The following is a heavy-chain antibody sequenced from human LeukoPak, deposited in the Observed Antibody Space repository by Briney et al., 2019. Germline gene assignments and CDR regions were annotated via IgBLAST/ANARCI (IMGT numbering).Heavy chain of an antibody. D-gene: IGHD2-2*01. V-gene: IGHV3-53*01. CDR2: IYSGGST. J-gene: IGHJ4*02. CDR1: GFTFSSSA. CDR3: ARGGVYCSSTSCYFDY. Sequence: GGSLRLSCAASGFTFSSSAMSWVRQAPGKGLEWVSVIYSGGSTYYADSVKGRFTISRDNSKNTLYLQMNSLRAEDTAVYYCARGGVYCSSTSCYFDYWGQGTLVTVSS.